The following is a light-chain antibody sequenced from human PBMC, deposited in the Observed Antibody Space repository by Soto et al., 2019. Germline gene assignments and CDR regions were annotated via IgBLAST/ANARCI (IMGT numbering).Light chain of an antibody. CDR1: ESVSSSY. CDR2: GAT. V-gene: IGKV3-20*01. CDR3: QQYGYSPIT. J-gene: IGKJ5*01. Sequence: EIVLTQSPGTLSLSPGESATLSCGASESVSSSYLAWYQQKPGQAPRLLIYGATTRLRGVPDRFSGGGSGTDFTLTISRLEPEDFAVYYCQQYGYSPITFGQGTRLEIK.